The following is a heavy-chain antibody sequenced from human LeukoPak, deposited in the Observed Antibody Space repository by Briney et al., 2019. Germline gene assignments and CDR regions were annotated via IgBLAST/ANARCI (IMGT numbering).Heavy chain of an antibody. V-gene: IGHV3-33*01. Sequence: QPGRSLRLSCAASGFTFSSYGMHWVRQAPGKGLEWVAVIWYDGSNKYYADSVKGRFIISRDNSKNTLYLQMNSLRAEDTAVYYCARDWNGWSMRKKPNWFDPWGQGTLVTVSS. CDR2: IWYDGSNK. CDR3: ARDWNGWSMRKKPNWFDP. CDR1: GFTFSSYG. J-gene: IGHJ5*02. D-gene: IGHD2-8*02.